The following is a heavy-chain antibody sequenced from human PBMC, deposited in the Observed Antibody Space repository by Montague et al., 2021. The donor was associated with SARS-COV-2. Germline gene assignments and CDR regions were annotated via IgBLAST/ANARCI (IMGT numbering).Heavy chain of an antibody. J-gene: IGHJ6*02. CDR2: IYTSGST. D-gene: IGHD3-10*01. V-gene: IGHV4-4*07. CDR3: AREAWFGDKTSASEYYGMDV. Sequence: SETLSLTCTVSGGSISSYYWCWIRQPAGKGLEWIWRIYTSGSTNYNPSLKSRVTMSVDTSKNQFSLKLSSVTAADTAVYYCAREAWFGDKTSASEYYGMDVWGQGTTVTVSS. CDR1: GGSISSYY.